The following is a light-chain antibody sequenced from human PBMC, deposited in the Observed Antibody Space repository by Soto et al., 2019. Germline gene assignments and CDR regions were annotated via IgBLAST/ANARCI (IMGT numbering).Light chain of an antibody. CDR1: SSDVGGYNY. CDR3: CSYAGSYTFVV. V-gene: IGLV2-11*01. Sequence: ALTQPRSVSGSPGQSVTISCTGTSSDVGGYNYVSWYQQHPGKAPKLMIYDVSKRPSGVPDRFSGSKSGNTASLTISGLQAEDEADYYCCSYAGSYTFVVFGTGTKVTVL. CDR2: DVS. J-gene: IGLJ1*01.